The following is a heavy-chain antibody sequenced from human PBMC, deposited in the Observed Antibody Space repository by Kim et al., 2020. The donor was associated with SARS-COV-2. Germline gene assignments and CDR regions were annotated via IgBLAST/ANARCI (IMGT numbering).Heavy chain of an antibody. V-gene: IGHV3-7*03. Sequence: GGSLRLSCAASGFTFSSYWMNWVRQAPGKGLEWVANIKQDGSEKYYEESVKGRFTISRDNAEKSLYLQMNSLRAEDTAVYYCARDRGYYYYYGMDVWGQETTVTVS. CDR1: GFTFSSYW. CDR3: ARDRGYYYYYGMDV. CDR2: IKQDGSEK. J-gene: IGHJ6*02.